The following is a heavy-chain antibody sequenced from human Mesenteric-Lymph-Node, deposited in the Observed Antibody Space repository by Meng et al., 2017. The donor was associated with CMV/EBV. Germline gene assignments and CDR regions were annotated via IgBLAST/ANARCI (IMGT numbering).Heavy chain of an antibody. V-gene: IGHV3-23*01. CDR2: ISGSGDVT. CDR3: AKDSLPYYYDSSGFYPYDY. J-gene: IGHJ4*02. CDR1: GFTFSGYA. D-gene: IGHD3-22*01. Sequence: GESLKISCATSGFTFSGYAMSWVRQAPGKGLEWVSTISGSGDVTYYADSVKGRLTISGDNSKNTLYLQMNSLRVEDTAVYYCAKDSLPYYYDSSGFYPYDYWGQGTLVTVSS.